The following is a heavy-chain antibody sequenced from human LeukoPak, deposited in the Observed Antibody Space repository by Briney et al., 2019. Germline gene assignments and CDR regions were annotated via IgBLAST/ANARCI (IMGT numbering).Heavy chain of an antibody. Sequence: GGSLRLSCAASGFTFDDYAMHWVRQAPGKGLEWVSGISWNSGSIGYADSVKGRFTISRDNAKNSLYLHMNSLTAEDTAVYYCARGAKWAYYFDYWGQGTLVTVSS. CDR3: ARGAKWAYYFDY. V-gene: IGHV3-9*01. CDR2: ISWNSGSI. CDR1: GFTFDDYA. D-gene: IGHD1-26*01. J-gene: IGHJ4*02.